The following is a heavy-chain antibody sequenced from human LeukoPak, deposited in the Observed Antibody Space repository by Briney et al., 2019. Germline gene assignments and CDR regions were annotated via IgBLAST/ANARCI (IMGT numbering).Heavy chain of an antibody. CDR1: GGTFSSYA. CDR2: IIPIFGTA. Sequence: SVKVSCKASGGTFSSYAISWVRQAPGRGLEWMGGIIPIFGTANYAQKFQGRVTITADESTSKAYMELSSLRSEDTAVYYCARTVVTYYYYYYMDVWGKGTTVTVSS. V-gene: IGHV1-69*01. J-gene: IGHJ6*03. CDR3: ARTVVTYYYYYYMDV. D-gene: IGHD2-21*02.